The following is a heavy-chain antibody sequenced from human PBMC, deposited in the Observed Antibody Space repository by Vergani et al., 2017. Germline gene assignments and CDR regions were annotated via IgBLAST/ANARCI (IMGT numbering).Heavy chain of an antibody. CDR1: GGSISTYS. CDR2: IYYSGST. J-gene: IGHJ6*02. CDR3: ARANYYYYGMDV. D-gene: IGHD3-10*01. V-gene: IGHV4-59*01. Sequence: QVQLQESVPGLVKPSETLSLTCNVSGGSISTYSWSWIRQPPGKALEWIGYIYYSGSTKYNPSLTSRVTILVDTSKNQLSLNLSSVTAADTAVYYCARANYYYYGMDVWGPGTTVTVS.